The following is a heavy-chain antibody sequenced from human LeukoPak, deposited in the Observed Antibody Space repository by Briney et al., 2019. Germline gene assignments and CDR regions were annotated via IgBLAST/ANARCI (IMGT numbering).Heavy chain of an antibody. V-gene: IGHV4-61*02. D-gene: IGHD1-26*01. Sequence: SETLSLTCTVSGGSINSIIYYWTWIRQPAGKGLEWIGRINTSGSTNYNPSLKSRVTISVDTSKNQFSLKLSSVTAADTAVYYCARDSGSCLFDFWGQGTLVTVSS. CDR1: GGSINSIIYY. J-gene: IGHJ4*02. CDR3: ARDSGSCLFDF. CDR2: INTSGST.